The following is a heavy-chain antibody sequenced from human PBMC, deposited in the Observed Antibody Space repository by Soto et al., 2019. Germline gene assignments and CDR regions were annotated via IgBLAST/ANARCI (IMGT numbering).Heavy chain of an antibody. CDR3: ARVAYYYDSSGYYRYNWFDP. CDR2: IIPIFGTA. V-gene: IGHV1-69*13. J-gene: IGHJ5*02. D-gene: IGHD3-22*01. CDR1: GGTFSSYA. Sequence: SVKVSCKASGGTFSSYAISWVRQAPGQGLEWMGGIIPIFGTANYAQKFQGRVTITADESTSTAYMELSSLRSEDTAVYYCARVAYYYDSSGYYRYNWFDPWGQGTLVTVSS.